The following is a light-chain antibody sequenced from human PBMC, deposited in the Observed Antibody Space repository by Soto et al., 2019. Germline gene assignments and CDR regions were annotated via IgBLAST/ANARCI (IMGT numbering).Light chain of an antibody. Sequence: DIQMTQCPSSLSASVGDRVTITCRASQDISNYLAWYQQRPGKVPKLLIYAASTLQSDVPSRFSGSGSGTDFTLTISSLQPEDVATYYCQKSNSAPPTFGQGTKVDIK. CDR1: QDISNY. V-gene: IGKV1-27*01. J-gene: IGKJ1*01. CDR2: AAS. CDR3: QKSNSAPPT.